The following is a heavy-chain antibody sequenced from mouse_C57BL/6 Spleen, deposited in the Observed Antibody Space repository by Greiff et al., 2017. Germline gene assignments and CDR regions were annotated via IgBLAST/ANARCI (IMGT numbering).Heavy chain of an antibody. D-gene: IGHD2-12*01. CDR2: IYPRSGNT. J-gene: IGHJ2*01. Sequence: QVHVKQSGAELARPGASVKLSCKASGYTFTSYGISWVKQRTGQGLEWIGAIYPRSGNTYYNEKFKGKATLTADKSSSTAYMELRSLTSEDSAVYFCARGELYDYWGQGTTLTVSA. V-gene: IGHV1-81*01. CDR3: ARGELYDY. CDR1: GYTFTSYG.